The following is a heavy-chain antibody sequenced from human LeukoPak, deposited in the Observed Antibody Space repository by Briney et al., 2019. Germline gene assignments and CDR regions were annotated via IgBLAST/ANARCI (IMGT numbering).Heavy chain of an antibody. CDR2: IYYSGST. CDR1: GGSISSYY. CDR3: AATATNYGMDV. Sequence: SETLSLTCTVSGGSISSYYWSWIRQPPGKGLEWIGYIYYSGSTNYNPSLKSRVTISVDKSKNQFSLKLSSVTAADTAVYYCAATATNYGMDVWGQGTTVTVSS. V-gene: IGHV4-59*12. J-gene: IGHJ6*02. D-gene: IGHD5-18*01.